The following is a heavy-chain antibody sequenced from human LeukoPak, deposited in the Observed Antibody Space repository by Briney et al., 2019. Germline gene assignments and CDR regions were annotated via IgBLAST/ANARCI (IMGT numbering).Heavy chain of an antibody. V-gene: IGHV1-46*01. J-gene: IGHJ3*02. D-gene: IGHD3-10*01. CDR2: INPSGGST. CDR1: GYTFTSYY. CDR3: ARALSLWFGEFHYAFDI. Sequence: GASVKVSCKASGYTFTSYYMHWVRQAPGQGLEWMGIINPSGGSTSYAQKFQGRVTMTRDMSTSTVYMELRSLRSDDTAVYYCARALSLWFGEFHYAFDIWGQGTMVTVSS.